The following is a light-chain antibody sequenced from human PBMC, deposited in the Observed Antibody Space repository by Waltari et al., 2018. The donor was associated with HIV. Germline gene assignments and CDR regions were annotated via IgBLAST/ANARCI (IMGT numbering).Light chain of an antibody. Sequence: DIQMTQSPSSLSASVGDRVTVTCRASQSISTFLNWYQQKPGKAPKLLIFGSSKLQDGVPSRFSGSGSGTDFTLTICSLQSEDIATYYCQQSFNTPWTFGQGTKVEVK. CDR3: QQSFNTPWT. CDR2: GSS. V-gene: IGKV1-39*01. CDR1: QSISTF. J-gene: IGKJ1*01.